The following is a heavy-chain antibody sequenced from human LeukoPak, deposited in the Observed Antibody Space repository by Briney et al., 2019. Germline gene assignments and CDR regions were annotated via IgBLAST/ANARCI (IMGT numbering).Heavy chain of an antibody. CDR3: ARDYFDSSDYPQTYYYYYMDV. J-gene: IGHJ6*03. CDR1: GFTFSTYA. D-gene: IGHD3-22*01. Sequence: GGSLRLSCAASGFTFSTYAMSWVRQAPGKGLEWVSSISGSGYSTYYADSVEGRFTISRDTAKNSLFLQMNSLRAEDTAIYYCARDYFDSSDYPQTYYYYYMDVWGKGTTVTVSS. V-gene: IGHV3-23*01. CDR2: ISGSGYST.